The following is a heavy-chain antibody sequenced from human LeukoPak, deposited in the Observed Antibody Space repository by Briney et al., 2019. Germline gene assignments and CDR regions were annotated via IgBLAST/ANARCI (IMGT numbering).Heavy chain of an antibody. CDR3: ARRGSFRITMILVYYFYYMDV. D-gene: IGHD3-22*01. CDR2: ISSSGSTI. CDR1: GFTFSSYE. Sequence: PGGSLRLSCAASGFTFSSYEMNWVRQAPGKGLEWVSYISSSGSTIYYADSVKGRFTISRDNAKNSLYLQMNSLRAEDTAVYYCARRGSFRITMILVYYFYYMDVWGKGTTVTISS. V-gene: IGHV3-48*03. J-gene: IGHJ6*03.